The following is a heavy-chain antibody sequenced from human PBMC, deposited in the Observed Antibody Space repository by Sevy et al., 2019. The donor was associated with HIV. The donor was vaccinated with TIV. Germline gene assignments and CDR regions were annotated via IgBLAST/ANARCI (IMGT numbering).Heavy chain of an antibody. V-gene: IGHV4-38-2*01. CDR2: IYTTGST. D-gene: IGHD4-17*01. Sequence: SETLSLTCAVSGYSINSAYYWAWIRQPPGKGLEWIGSIYTTGSTYYDPSRRGRVTISVGSSTNQFSLKLTSVTAADTAMYYCASQTTVVKASRFDYWGPGSRVTVSS. CDR3: ASQTTVVKASRFDY. J-gene: IGHJ4*02. CDR1: GYSINSAYY.